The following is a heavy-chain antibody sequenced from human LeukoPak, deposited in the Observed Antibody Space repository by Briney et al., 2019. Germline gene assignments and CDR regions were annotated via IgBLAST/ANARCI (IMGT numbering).Heavy chain of an antibody. D-gene: IGHD6-19*01. CDR1: GFIFSIHG. V-gene: IGHV3-33*01. CDR2: IWEDGTNI. J-gene: IGHJ4*02. Sequence: GGSLRLSCAASGFIFSIHGMHWVRQPPGEGLEWVAGIWEDGTNIHYTDSVKGRFTISRDNSKDTLILQMNSLRAEDSAVYYCARAGYNSGWYEDWGQGALVTVSS. CDR3: ARAGYNSGWYED.